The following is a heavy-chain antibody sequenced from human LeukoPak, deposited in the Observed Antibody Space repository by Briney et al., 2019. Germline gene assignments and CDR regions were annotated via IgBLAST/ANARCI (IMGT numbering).Heavy chain of an antibody. CDR2: ITSSSTFI. J-gene: IGHJ4*02. D-gene: IGHD4-17*01. Sequence: KPGGSLRLSCAASGFTFSSYSMNWVRQAPGKGLEWVSSITSSSTFIYYADSVKGRFTLSTDNAKNSLYLQMSSLRAEDTAVYYCARGNGYGDYDLDYWGQGTLVTVSS. CDR3: ARGNGYGDYDLDY. V-gene: IGHV3-21*06. CDR1: GFTFSSYS.